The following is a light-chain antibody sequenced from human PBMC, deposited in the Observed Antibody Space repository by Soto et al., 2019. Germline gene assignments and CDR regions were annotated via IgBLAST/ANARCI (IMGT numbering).Light chain of an antibody. Sequence: IVLTQSPGTLSLSPGERATLSCRASQSVSSNYLAWYQQKPGHSPRLLIYAASVRATGIPDRFSGSGSGTDFILTISRLEPEDFAVYYCLQYGSSPMYTFGQGTKLDIK. J-gene: IGKJ2*01. CDR1: QSVSSNY. CDR3: LQYGSSPMYT. CDR2: AAS. V-gene: IGKV3-20*01.